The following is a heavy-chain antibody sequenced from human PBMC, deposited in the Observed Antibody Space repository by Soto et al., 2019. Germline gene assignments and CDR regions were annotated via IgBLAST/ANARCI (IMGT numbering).Heavy chain of an antibody. CDR3: AREVGIALDP. CDR2: ISYDGSNK. J-gene: IGHJ5*02. CDR1: GFTFSSYA. D-gene: IGHD6-13*01. Sequence: SCAASGFTFSSYAMHWVRQAPGKGLEWVAVISYDGSNKYYADSVKGRFTISRDNSKNTLYLQMNSLRAEDTAVYYCAREVGIALDPWGQGTLVTVSS. V-gene: IGHV3-30-3*01.